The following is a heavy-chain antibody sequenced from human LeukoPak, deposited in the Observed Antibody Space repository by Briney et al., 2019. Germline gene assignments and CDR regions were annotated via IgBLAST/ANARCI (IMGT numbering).Heavy chain of an antibody. V-gene: IGHV1-69*04. Sequence: SVKVSCKASGGTFSSYAISWVRQAPGQGLEWMGRIIPILGIANYAQKFQGRVTMTTDTSTSTAYMELRSLRSDDTAVYYCARASVAGATFDAFDIWGQGTMVTVSS. CDR3: ARASVAGATFDAFDI. CDR1: GGTFSSYA. D-gene: IGHD6-19*01. J-gene: IGHJ3*02. CDR2: IIPILGIA.